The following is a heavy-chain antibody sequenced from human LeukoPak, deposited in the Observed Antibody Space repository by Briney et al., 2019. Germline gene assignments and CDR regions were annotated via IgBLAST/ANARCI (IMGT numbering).Heavy chain of an antibody. Sequence: GGSLRLSCAASGFNFSTYTMNWVRQAPGKGLEWVSSISSSSTHLYYADSVRGRFTISRDNTKDSSYLEMNSLRVEDTALYYCARGRATDIWGQGTMVTVTS. V-gene: IGHV3-21*01. CDR3: ARGRATDI. CDR2: ISSSSTHL. J-gene: IGHJ3*02. CDR1: GFNFSTYT.